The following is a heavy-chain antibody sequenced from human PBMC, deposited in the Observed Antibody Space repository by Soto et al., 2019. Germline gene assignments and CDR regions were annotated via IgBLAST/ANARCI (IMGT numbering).Heavy chain of an antibody. CDR3: AREGGWYVDY. V-gene: IGHV1-69*13. Sequence: ASVKVSCKASGGTFSSYAISWVRQAPGQGLEWMGGIIPIFGTANYAQKFQGRVTITADESTSTAYMELSSLRSEDTALYYCAREGGWYVDYWGQGTLVTVSS. CDR2: IIPIFGTA. J-gene: IGHJ4*02. D-gene: IGHD6-19*01. CDR1: GGTFSSYA.